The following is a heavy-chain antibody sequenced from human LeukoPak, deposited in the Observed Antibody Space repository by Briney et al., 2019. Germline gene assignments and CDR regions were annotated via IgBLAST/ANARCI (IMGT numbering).Heavy chain of an antibody. J-gene: IGHJ4*02. Sequence: PETLSLTCTVSGGSISSYYWSWIRQPPGKGLEWIGYIYYSGSTNYNPSLKSRVTISVDTSKNQFSLKLSSVTAADTAVYYCASSLVVTRSVLDYWGQGTLVTVSS. CDR1: GGSISSYY. D-gene: IGHD4-23*01. CDR2: IYYSGST. V-gene: IGHV4-59*01. CDR3: ASSLVVTRSVLDY.